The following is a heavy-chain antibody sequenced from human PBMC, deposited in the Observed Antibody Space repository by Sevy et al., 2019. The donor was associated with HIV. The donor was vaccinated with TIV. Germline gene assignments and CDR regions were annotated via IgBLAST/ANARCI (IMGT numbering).Heavy chain of an antibody. D-gene: IGHD3-16*02. V-gene: IGHV3-30-3*01. Sequence: GGSLRLSCAASGFTFSSYAMHWVRQAPGKGLEWVAVISYDGSNKYYADSVKGRFTISRDNSKNTLYLQMNSLRAEDTDVYYCARESTNNYDYVWGSYRRSEPTFDYWGQGTLVTVSS. J-gene: IGHJ4*02. CDR2: ISYDGSNK. CDR3: ARESTNNYDYVWGSYRRSEPTFDY. CDR1: GFTFSSYA.